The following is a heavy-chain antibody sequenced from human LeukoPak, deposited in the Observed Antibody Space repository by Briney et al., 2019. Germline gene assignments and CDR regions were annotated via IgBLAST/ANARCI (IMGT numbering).Heavy chain of an antibody. J-gene: IGHJ4*02. V-gene: IGHV3-66*01. CDR3: ARVSGNWNSFDY. CDR2: IYSGGST. D-gene: IGHD1-1*01. Sequence: GGSLRLSCAASGFTVSSNYMSWVRQAPGKGLEWVSVIYSGGSTYYADSVKGRFTISRDNSKNTLYLQMNSLRAEDTAVYYCARVSGNWNSFDYWGQGTLVTVSS. CDR1: GFTVSSNY.